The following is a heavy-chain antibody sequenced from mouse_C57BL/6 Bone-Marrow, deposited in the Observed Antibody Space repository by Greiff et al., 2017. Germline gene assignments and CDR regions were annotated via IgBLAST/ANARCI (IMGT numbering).Heavy chain of an antibody. CDR2: IHPNSGST. Sequence: QVQLQQSGAELVKPGASVKLSCKASGYTFTSYWMHWVKQRPGQGLEWIGMIHPNSGSTNYNEKFKSKATLTVDKSSSTAYMQLSSLTSEDSAVYYCASESSGYFFDYWGQGTTLTVSS. CDR1: GYTFTSYW. D-gene: IGHD3-2*02. J-gene: IGHJ2*01. V-gene: IGHV1-64*01. CDR3: ASESSGYFFDY.